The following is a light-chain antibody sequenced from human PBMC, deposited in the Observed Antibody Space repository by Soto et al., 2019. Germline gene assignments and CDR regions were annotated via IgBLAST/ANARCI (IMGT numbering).Light chain of an antibody. CDR1: QTVTSS. CDR3: QQRTTWPT. V-gene: IGKV3-11*01. J-gene: IGKJ4*01. Sequence: EIVLTQSPATLSLSPGDTATLSCRASQTVTSSLAWFQQRPGQAPRLLIYDVSRSAPAIPARFSGSGSGTDFTLTISSLEPEDFTIYYCQQRTTWPTFGGGTKVEIK. CDR2: DVS.